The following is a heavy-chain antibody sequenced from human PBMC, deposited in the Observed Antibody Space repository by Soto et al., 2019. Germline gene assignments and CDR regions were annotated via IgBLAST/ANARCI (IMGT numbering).Heavy chain of an antibody. CDR2: IYYSGST. J-gene: IGHJ6*02. V-gene: IGHV4-59*08. D-gene: IGHD5-18*01. Sequence: SETLSLTCTVSGGSISSYYWSWIRQPPGKGLEWIGYIYYSGSTNYNPSLKSRVTISVDTSKNQFSLKLSSVTAADTAVYYCARQGGGSGYSYGYYYYGMDVWGQGTTVTVSS. CDR3: ARQGGGSGYSYGYYYYGMDV. CDR1: GGSISSYY.